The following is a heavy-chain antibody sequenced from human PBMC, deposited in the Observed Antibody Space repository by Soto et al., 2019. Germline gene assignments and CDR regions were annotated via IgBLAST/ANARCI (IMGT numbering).Heavy chain of an antibody. CDR1: GFTFSSYA. CDR2: ISYDGSNK. CDR3: ARAFAARQRAFDI. Sequence: GGSLRLSCAASGFTFSSYAMHWVRQAPGKGLEWVAVISYDGSNKYYADSVKGRFTISRDNSKNTLYLQMNSLRAEDTAVYYCARAFAARQRAFDIWGQGTMVTVSS. J-gene: IGHJ3*02. D-gene: IGHD6-25*01. V-gene: IGHV3-30-3*01.